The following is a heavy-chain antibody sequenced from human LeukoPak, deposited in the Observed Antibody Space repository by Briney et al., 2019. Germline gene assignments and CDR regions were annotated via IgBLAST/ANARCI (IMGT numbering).Heavy chain of an antibody. Sequence: GGSLRLSCAASGFTFCDYYMSWIRQAPGKGLEWVSYFSSSGSTIYYADSVKGRFTISRDNAKNSLYLQMNSLRAEDTAVYYCAIGTYGSGSRRAFDIWGQGTMVTVSS. CDR1: GFTFCDYY. J-gene: IGHJ3*02. CDR3: AIGTYGSGSRRAFDI. D-gene: IGHD3-10*01. CDR2: FSSSGSTI. V-gene: IGHV3-11*01.